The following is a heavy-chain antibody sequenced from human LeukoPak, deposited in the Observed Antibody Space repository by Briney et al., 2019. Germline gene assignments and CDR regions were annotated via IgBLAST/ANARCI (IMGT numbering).Heavy chain of an antibody. CDR2: IYYSGTT. CDR3: ARLLSGTYGADYFYY. CDR1: GGTIISSTYY. Sequence: SETLSLTCTVSGGTIISSTYYWGWIRQPPGKGLECIGSIYYSGTTYYNPSLKSRVTISVDTSKNQFSLKLTSVTAADTAVYYCARLLSGTYGADYFYYWGQGTLVTVSS. J-gene: IGHJ4*02. D-gene: IGHD1-26*01. V-gene: IGHV4-39*01.